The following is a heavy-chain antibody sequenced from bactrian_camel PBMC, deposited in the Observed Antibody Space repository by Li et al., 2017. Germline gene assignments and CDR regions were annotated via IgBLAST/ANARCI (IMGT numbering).Heavy chain of an antibody. J-gene: IGHJ6*01. CDR2: IYDFSSST. D-gene: IGHD6*01. Sequence: DVQLVESGGGSVQAGGSLRLSCTVSGYTINSVCMGWFRQAPGKEREGVATIYDFSSSTSYGDSVKGRFAISQDNTKNTVDLQMNNLKPEDTGMYYCAAITSYGSSTYTCGRLDERDFSYWGQGTQVTVS. CDR1: GYTINSVC. V-gene: IGHV3S40*01. CDR3: AAITSYGSSTYTCGRLDERDFSY.